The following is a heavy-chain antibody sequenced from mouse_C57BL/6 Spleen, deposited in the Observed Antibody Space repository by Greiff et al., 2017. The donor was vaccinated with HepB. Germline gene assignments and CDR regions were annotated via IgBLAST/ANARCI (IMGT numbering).Heavy chain of an antibody. J-gene: IGHJ4*01. Sequence: VQLQQPGAELVKPGASVKLSCKASGYTFTSYWMHWVKQRPGQGLEWIGMIQPNSGSTNYNEKFKSKATLTVDKASSTAYMQLSSLTSEDSAVYYCAFYYYGSRGAMDYWGQGTSVTVSS. D-gene: IGHD1-1*01. CDR2: IQPNSGST. CDR1: GYTFTSYW. V-gene: IGHV1-64*01. CDR3: AFYYYGSRGAMDY.